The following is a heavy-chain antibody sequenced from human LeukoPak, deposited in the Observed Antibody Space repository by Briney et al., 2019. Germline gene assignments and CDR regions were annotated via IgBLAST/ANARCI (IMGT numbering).Heavy chain of an antibody. J-gene: IGHJ4*02. V-gene: IGHV5-51*01. CDR1: GYSFTSYW. D-gene: IGHD3-16*01. Sequence: GESLKISCRGSGYSFTSYWIGWVRQIPGKGLEGIGINYPGDSYPRYSPSFQGQVTISADKSISTAYLQWSRLKASDTDMYYCARLSRTVWARGVMPHRCYFDYWGQGTLVTVSS. CDR3: ARLSRTVWARGVMPHRCYFDY. CDR2: NYPGDSYP.